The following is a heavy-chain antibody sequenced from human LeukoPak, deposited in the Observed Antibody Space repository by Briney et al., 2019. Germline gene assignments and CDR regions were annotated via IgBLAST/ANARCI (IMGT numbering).Heavy chain of an antibody. J-gene: IGHJ4*02. Sequence: GGSLRLSCAASGFTFSSYAMSWVRQAPGKGLEWVSAISGSGGSTYYADSVKGRFTISRDNSKNTLYLQMNSLRAEDTAVYYCAKDPGSSSNSDQVDYWGQGTLVTVSS. CDR2: ISGSGGST. CDR3: AKDPGSSSNSDQVDY. V-gene: IGHV3-23*01. CDR1: GFTFSSYA. D-gene: IGHD2-2*01.